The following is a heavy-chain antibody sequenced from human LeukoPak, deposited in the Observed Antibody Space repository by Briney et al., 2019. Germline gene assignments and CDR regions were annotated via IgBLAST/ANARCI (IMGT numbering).Heavy chain of an antibody. CDR2: ISYDGSNR. CDR1: GFTFSSYA. D-gene: IGHD3-9*01. J-gene: IGHJ4*02. CDR3: ARDFDYYFDY. V-gene: IGHV3-30-3*01. Sequence: QSGESLRLSCAASGFTFSSYAMHWVRQAPGTGLEWVAVISYDGSNRYSADSVKGRFTISRDNSKNTLYLQMNSLRAEDTAVYYCARDFDYYFDYWGQGTLVTVSS.